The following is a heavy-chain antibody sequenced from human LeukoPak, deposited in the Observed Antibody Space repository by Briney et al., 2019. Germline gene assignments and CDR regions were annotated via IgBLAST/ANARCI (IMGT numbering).Heavy chain of an antibody. CDR3: ARFKRADGWSYFDY. CDR2: IHYSGST. CDR1: GASINSSGYY. V-gene: IGHV4-39*07. Sequence: SETLSLTCTVPGASINSSGYYWGWIRQPPGKGLEWIGNIHYSGSTDQNPSLKSRVTISVDTSKNQFSLKLSSVTAADTAVYYCARFKRADGWSYFDYWGQGTLVTVSS. D-gene: IGHD6-19*01. J-gene: IGHJ4*02.